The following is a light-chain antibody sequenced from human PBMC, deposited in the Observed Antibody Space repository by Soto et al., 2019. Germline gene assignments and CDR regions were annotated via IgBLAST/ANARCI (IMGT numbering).Light chain of an antibody. CDR2: GAS. CDR1: QSVSSSY. V-gene: IGKV3-20*01. Sequence: EIVLTQSPGTLSLSPGERATLSCRASQSVSSSYLAWYQQKPGQAPRLLIYGASSRATGIPDRFSGSGSGADFTLTISRLEPEDVAVYYCQQYGYLAPYTFGQGTKLEIK. J-gene: IGKJ2*01. CDR3: QQYGYLAPYT.